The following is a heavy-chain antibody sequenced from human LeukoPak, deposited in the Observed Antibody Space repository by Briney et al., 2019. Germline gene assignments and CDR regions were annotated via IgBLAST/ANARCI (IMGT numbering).Heavy chain of an antibody. CDR1: GFTFDDYT. CDR2: ISWDGGST. V-gene: IGHV3-43*01. D-gene: IGHD2-15*01. CDR3: AKDIGVGYCNGCLFDY. Sequence: SGESLRLSCAASGFTFDDYTMHWVRQAPGKGLEWVSLISWDGGSTYYADSVKGRFTISRDNSKNSLYLQMNSLRTEDTALYYCAKDIGVGYCNGCLFDYWGQGTLVTVSS. J-gene: IGHJ4*02.